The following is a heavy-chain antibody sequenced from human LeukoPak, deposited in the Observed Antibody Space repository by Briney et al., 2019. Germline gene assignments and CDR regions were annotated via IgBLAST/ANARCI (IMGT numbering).Heavy chain of an antibody. V-gene: IGHV3-30-3*01. Sequence: GGSLRLSCAASGFTFSSYAMHWVRQAPGKGPEWVAVISYDGSSKYYANSVKGRFTISRDNPKNTLYLQMNSLRAEDTAVYYCARAKLWFGEASYFDYWGQGTLVTVSS. CDR2: ISYDGSSK. CDR3: ARAKLWFGEASYFDY. D-gene: IGHD3-10*01. J-gene: IGHJ4*02. CDR1: GFTFSSYA.